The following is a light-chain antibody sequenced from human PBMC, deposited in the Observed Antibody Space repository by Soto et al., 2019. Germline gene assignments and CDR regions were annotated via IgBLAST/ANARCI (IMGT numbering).Light chain of an antibody. CDR3: QQYNHWPPLT. Sequence: EIVMTQSPATLSVSPGERATLSCRASQSVGRNLAWYQQQHAQAPSLLIYGASTRATGIPARFSGSGSGTELTLTISSLQSDDFAIYSCQQYNHWPPLTFGGGTKVEIK. CDR1: QSVGRN. V-gene: IGKV3-15*01. CDR2: GAS. J-gene: IGKJ4*02.